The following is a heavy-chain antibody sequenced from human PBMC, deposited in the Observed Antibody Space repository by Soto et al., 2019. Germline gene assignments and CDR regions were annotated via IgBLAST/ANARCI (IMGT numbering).Heavy chain of an antibody. CDR2: IHYSGSV. Sequence: QVQLQESDPGLVRPSQTLSLTCTVSGGSISVEHYHWTWIRQPPGKGLEWIGYIHYSGSVYYNPSLQSRLSMSVDTSKKLFSLKLASVTAADTAVYFCVREDDGGDRDYYGLDVWGQGTTVTVSS. V-gene: IGHV4-30-4*01. D-gene: IGHD2-21*02. J-gene: IGHJ6*02. CDR3: VREDDGGDRDYYGLDV. CDR1: GGSISVEHYH.